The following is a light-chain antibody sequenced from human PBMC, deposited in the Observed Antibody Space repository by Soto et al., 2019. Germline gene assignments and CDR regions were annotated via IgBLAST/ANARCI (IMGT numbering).Light chain of an antibody. CDR2: DNN. Sequence: QLVLTQPPSVSGAPGQRVTISCTGSSSNIGASYDVHWYQQFPGTAPKLLIYDNNNRPSGVPDRFSGSKSGTSASLAITGLQAEDEADYYCQSYDSSLSAVFGTGTKLTVL. CDR1: SSNIGASYD. V-gene: IGLV1-40*01. J-gene: IGLJ1*01. CDR3: QSYDSSLSAV.